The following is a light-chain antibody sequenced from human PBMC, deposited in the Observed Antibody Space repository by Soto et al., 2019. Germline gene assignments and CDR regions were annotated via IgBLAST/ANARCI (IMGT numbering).Light chain of an antibody. CDR2: HVS. CDR3: NSYTSSSTYV. Sequence: QSALTQPASVSGSPGQSITISCTGTSSDVGGYKYVSWYQQHPGKAPKLMIYHVSNRPSGVSNRFSGSTSGNTSSLTISGLQDEDEADYYCNSYTSSSTYVFGTGTQLTVL. J-gene: IGLJ1*01. CDR1: SSDVGGYKY. V-gene: IGLV2-14*01.